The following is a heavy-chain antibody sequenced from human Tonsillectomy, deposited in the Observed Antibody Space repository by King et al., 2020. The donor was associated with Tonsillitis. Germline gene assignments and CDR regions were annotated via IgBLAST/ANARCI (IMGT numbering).Heavy chain of an antibody. V-gene: IGHV3-72*01. CDR2: TRNKANSYTT. CDR3: ARAYSGTFYYDAFDI. D-gene: IGHD1-26*01. Sequence: VQLVESGGGLVQPGGSLRLSCAASGFTFSDHYMDWVRQAPGKGLEWVGRTRNKANSYTTEYAASVKGRFTISRDDSKNSLYLQMSSLKTEDTAVYYCARAYSGTFYYDAFDIWGQGTMVTVSS. J-gene: IGHJ3*02. CDR1: GFTFSDHY.